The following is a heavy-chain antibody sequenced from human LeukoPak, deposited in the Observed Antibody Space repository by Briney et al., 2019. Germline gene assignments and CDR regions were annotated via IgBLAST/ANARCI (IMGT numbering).Heavy chain of an antibody. D-gene: IGHD1-14*01. J-gene: IGHJ3*02. CDR2: IKADGSET. CDR3: ARVSDIKSRYRPSDI. V-gene: IGHV3-7*01. Sequence: GGSLRLSCVASGFTFSNCWMTWVRQAPGKGLEWVADIKADGSETYSVDPVKGRFTISRDNARNSLYLQMSSLRVEDTAVYFCARVSDIKSRYRPSDIWGQGTRVTVSS. CDR1: GFTFSNCW.